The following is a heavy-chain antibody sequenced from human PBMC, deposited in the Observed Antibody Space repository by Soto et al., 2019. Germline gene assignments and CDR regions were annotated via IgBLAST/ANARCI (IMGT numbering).Heavy chain of an antibody. V-gene: IGHV4-4*02. CDR3: ARGHEGDGGWGMDV. CDR2: IFHSGTT. CDR1: GGSISSRNW. J-gene: IGHJ6*02. Sequence: QVQLQESGPGLVKPSGTLSLTCAVSGGSISSRNWWSWVRQSPGKGLEWIGEIFHSGTTNYNPSRKSRLTVSVDKSKNQFSLNLSSVTAADTAVYYCARGHEGDGGWGMDVWGQGTTVTVSS. D-gene: IGHD3-16*01.